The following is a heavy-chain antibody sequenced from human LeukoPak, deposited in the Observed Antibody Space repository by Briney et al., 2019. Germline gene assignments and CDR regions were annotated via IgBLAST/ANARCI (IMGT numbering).Heavy chain of an antibody. CDR1: GYSFTCHY. D-gene: IGHD3-10*01. V-gene: IGHV1-2*02. J-gene: IGHJ3*02. CDR2: INPKSGGT. CDR3: ARNLWFGGSSDAFDM. Sequence: ASVKVSCKASGYSFTCHYMHWVRQAPGQGLEWMGWINPKSGGTNYAQKFQGRVTMTRDTSISTAYMDMSSLRSDDTAVYYCARNLWFGGSSDAFDMWGQGTMVTVSS.